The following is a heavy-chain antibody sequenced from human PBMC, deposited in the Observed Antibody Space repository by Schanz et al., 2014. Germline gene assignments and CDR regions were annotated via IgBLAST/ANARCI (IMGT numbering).Heavy chain of an antibody. CDR3: ARAARRTRVVPLYFDD. CDR1: GGSFSGYY. V-gene: IGHV4-34*01. CDR2: INHGGST. Sequence: QVQLQQWGAGLLKPSETLSLTCAVYGGSFSGYYWSWIRQPPGKVLEWIAEINHGGSTNYNPSLKSRITISVPTSKNQFSLKLGSVTAADTAVYYCARAARRTRVVPLYFDDWGQGTLVTVSS. D-gene: IGHD2-2*01. J-gene: IGHJ4*01.